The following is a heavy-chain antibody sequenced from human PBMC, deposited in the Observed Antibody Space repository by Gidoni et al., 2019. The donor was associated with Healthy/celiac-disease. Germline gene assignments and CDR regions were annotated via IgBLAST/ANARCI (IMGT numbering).Heavy chain of an antibody. CDR2: ISYDGSNK. V-gene: IGHV3-30*04. D-gene: IGHD6-19*01. CDR1: GFPFSSYA. J-gene: IGHJ4*02. Sequence: QVQLVESGGGVVQPGRSLRLSCAASGFPFSSYAMHWVRQAPGKGLEWVAVISYDGSNKYYADSVKGRFTISRDNSKNTLYLQMNSLRAEDTAVYYCARDVEDRAIGIAVAWPWGYWGQGTLVTVSS. CDR3: ARDVEDRAIGIAVAWPWGY.